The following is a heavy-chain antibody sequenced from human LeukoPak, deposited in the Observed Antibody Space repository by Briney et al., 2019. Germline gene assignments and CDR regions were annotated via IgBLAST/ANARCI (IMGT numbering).Heavy chain of an antibody. D-gene: IGHD6-19*01. CDR3: ARVGSSGWYVHPTLDY. J-gene: IGHJ4*02. CDR2: INPNSGDT. V-gene: IGHV1-2*02. Sequence: ASVKVSCKASGYTFTGYYMHWVRQAPGQGLEWMGWINPNSGDTNYAQKFQGRVTVTRDTSISTAHMELSSLRSDDTAVYYCARVGSSGWYVHPTLDYWGQGTLVTVSS. CDR1: GYTFTGYY.